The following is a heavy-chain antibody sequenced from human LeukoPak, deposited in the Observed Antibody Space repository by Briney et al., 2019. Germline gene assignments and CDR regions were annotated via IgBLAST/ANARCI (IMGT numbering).Heavy chain of an antibody. J-gene: IGHJ4*02. Sequence: GGSLRLSCAASGLTFSNYAMSWVRQAPGKGLEWVSGISGSGGDTYYADSVKGRFTISGDNPKNTLYLQMNSLRAEDTAVYYCAKDRSCTNNICHGDFDYWGQGTLVTVSS. D-gene: IGHD2-8*01. V-gene: IGHV3-23*01. CDR1: GLTFSNYA. CDR2: ISGSGGDT. CDR3: AKDRSCTNNICHGDFDY.